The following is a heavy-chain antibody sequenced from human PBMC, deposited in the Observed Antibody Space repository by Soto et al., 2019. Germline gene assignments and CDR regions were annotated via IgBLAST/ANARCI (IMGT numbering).Heavy chain of an antibody. CDR2: IYWNDEK. D-gene: IGHD3-10*01. CDR3: AHEGFVSENWLDA. J-gene: IGHJ5*02. V-gene: IGHV2-5*01. Sequence: QITLKESGPTLVTPTQTLTLTCTFSGFSLTTTGLGVAWIRQPPGKALEWLALIYWNDEKRYRPSLMSSRTITKDTPTNKVVLTMTDMDPAATATVYCAHEGFVSENWLDAWGQGTLFMVSS. CDR1: GFSLTTTGLG.